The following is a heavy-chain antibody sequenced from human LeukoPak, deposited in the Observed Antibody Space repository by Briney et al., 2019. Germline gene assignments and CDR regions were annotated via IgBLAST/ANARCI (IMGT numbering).Heavy chain of an antibody. D-gene: IGHD3-22*01. CDR1: GGSISSYY. CDR3: ARAPHYYDSSGYSIDY. V-gene: IGHV4-59*01. J-gene: IGHJ4*02. CDR2: IYYSGST. Sequence: PSETLSLTCTVSGGSISSYYWSWIRQPPGKGLEWIGYIYYSGSTNYNPSLKSRVTISVDTSKNQFSLKLSSVTAADTAVYGCARAPHYYDSSGYSIDYWGQGTLVTVSS.